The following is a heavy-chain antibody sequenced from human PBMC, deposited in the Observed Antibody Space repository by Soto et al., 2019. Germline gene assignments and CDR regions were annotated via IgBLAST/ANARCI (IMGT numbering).Heavy chain of an antibody. Sequence: PSETLSLTCTISDGSISVYDWSWIRQSPRQGLEGIGYFYDNRRHYHSPPLKSRVTIYADTSKNHLSLKLTSATDADTAVYYCARGVGSSPPRYWGRGTLVTVSS. CDR3: ARGVGSSPPRY. CDR2: FYDNRRH. D-gene: IGHD3-9*01. J-gene: IGHJ4*02. CDR1: DGSISVYD. V-gene: IGHV4-59*01.